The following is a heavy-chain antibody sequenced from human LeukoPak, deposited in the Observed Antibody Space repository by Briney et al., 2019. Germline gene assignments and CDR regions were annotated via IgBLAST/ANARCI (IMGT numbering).Heavy chain of an antibody. D-gene: IGHD5-12*01. V-gene: IGHV4-59*01. CDR1: GGSISSYY. Sequence: SETLSLTCTVSGGSISSYYWSWIRQPPGKGLEWIGYICYSGSTNYNPSLKSRVTISVDTSKNQFSLKLSSVTAADTAVYYCARGVGYSGYDLDYWGQGTLVTVSS. CDR3: ARGVGYSGYDLDY. CDR2: ICYSGST. J-gene: IGHJ4*02.